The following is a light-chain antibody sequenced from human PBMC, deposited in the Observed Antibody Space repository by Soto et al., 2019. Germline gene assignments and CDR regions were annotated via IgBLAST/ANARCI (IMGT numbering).Light chain of an antibody. J-gene: IGLJ1*01. CDR2: DVS. CDR1: NSDVCGYNY. CDR3: SSYTTSNTRQIV. V-gene: IGLV2-14*03. Sequence: QSDLTQPASVSGSPGQSITLSCTGPNSDVCGYNYVSWYQHHPGKAPKLIIYDVSNRPSGVSIRFSGSKSDNTASLTISGLQPEDEADYHCSSYTTSNTRQIVFGTGTKVTVL.